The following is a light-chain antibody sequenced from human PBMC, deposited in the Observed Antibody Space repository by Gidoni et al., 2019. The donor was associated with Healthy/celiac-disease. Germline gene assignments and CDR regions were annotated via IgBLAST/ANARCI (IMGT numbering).Light chain of an antibody. V-gene: IGLV2-11*01. CDR3: CSYAGSYTFVV. Sequence: QSALTQPRSVPGSPGQSVTISCTGTSSDVGGYNYASWSQQHPGKAPKLMIYDVSKRPSGVPDRFSGSKSGNTASLTISGLQAEDEADYYCCSYAGSYTFVVFGGGTKLTVL. CDR2: DVS. CDR1: SSDVGGYNY. J-gene: IGLJ2*01.